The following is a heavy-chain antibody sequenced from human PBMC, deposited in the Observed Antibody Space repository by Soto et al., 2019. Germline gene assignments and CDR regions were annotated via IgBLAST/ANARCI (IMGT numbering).Heavy chain of an antibody. V-gene: IGHV3-23*05. D-gene: IGHD3-16*01. J-gene: IGHJ4*02. CDR2: IEISGRAT. CDR1: GFSFSNYA. CDR3: AKGDGGDFDH. Sequence: EVQLLESGGGLVQPGGSLRLSCIASGFSFSNYAMIWVRQAPGKGPEWVSSIEISGRATYYADAVKGRFTISRDDSKNAVYLQMNSLRGEDTAVYFCAKGDGGDFDHWGQGSLLTVSS.